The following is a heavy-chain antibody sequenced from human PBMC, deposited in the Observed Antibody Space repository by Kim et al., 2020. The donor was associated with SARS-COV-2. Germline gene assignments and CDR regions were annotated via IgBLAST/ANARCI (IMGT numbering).Heavy chain of an antibody. J-gene: IGHJ4*02. D-gene: IGHD5-12*01. CDR1: GFSFGTYA. Sequence: GGSLRLSCVPSGFSFGTYAIHWVRQAPGKGLDYVSAISTDGSMTEYANSVKVRFTISRDNSKHTLYLHMGGLRAEDMAVYYCARVVHGSGYSSFDYWGQG. V-gene: IGHV3-64*01. CDR2: ISTDGSMT. CDR3: ARVVHGSGYSSFDY.